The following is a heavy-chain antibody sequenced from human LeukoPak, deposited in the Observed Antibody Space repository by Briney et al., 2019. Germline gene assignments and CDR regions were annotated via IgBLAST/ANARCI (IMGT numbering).Heavy chain of an antibody. D-gene: IGHD5-24*01. Sequence: GGSLRLSCAASGFTFSSYGMHWVRQAPGKGLEWVAVIWYDGSNKYCADSVKGRFTISRDNSKNTLYLQMNSLRAEDTAVYYCAKDSDTNSDGYNSFDYWGQGTLVTVSS. CDR2: IWYDGSNK. V-gene: IGHV3-33*06. J-gene: IGHJ4*02. CDR3: AKDSDTNSDGYNSFDY. CDR1: GFTFSSYG.